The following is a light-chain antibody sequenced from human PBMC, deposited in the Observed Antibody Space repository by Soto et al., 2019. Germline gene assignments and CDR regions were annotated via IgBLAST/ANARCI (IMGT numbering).Light chain of an antibody. CDR2: DVT. V-gene: IGLV2-14*01. Sequence: QSALTQPASVSGSPGQLITISCIGTSSDVGFHNYVSWYQQDPGKAPKLKIYDVTKRPSGVSNRFSGSKSGNTASLTISGLQAEDEADYYCGSFTSSNTLVFGTGTKVTVL. CDR1: SSDVGFHNY. J-gene: IGLJ1*01. CDR3: GSFTSSNTLV.